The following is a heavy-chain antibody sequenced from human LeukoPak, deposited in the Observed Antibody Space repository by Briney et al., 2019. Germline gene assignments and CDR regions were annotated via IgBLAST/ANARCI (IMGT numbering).Heavy chain of an antibody. CDR2: INSDGSSL. Sequence: QPGGSLRLSCAASGLTFSSYWVQWVRQAPGKGLVWISRINSDGSSLSYADSVKGRFTISRDNAKNTVYLQMNSLRAEDTAVYYCARSRYTGSHFDYWGQGTLVTVSS. CDR3: ARSRYTGSHFDY. J-gene: IGHJ4*02. V-gene: IGHV3-74*01. D-gene: IGHD1-26*01. CDR1: GLTFSSYW.